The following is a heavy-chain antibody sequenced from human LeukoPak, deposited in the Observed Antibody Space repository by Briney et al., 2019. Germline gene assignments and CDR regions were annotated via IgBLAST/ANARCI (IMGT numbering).Heavy chain of an antibody. CDR1: GGSIGSYY. J-gene: IGHJ6*02. Sequence: EALSLTCAVSGGSIGSYYWSWLRQPPGRGLEWIGYIYYSGTTNYNPSLKSRVTISVDTSKNQFSLKLTSVTAADTAVYYCAREDPQTTVPEGLDVWGQGTTVTVSS. D-gene: IGHD4-17*01. CDR3: AREDPQTTVPEGLDV. CDR2: IYYSGTT. V-gene: IGHV4-59*01.